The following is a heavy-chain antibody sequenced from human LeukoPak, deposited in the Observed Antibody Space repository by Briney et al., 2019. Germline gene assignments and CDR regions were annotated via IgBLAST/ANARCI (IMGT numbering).Heavy chain of an antibody. CDR1: GFTFSSTT. V-gene: IGHV3-23*01. CDR2: ITAIDGRT. Sequence: GGSLRLSCVASGFTFSSTTMGWVRQAPGRGLEWVSSITAIDGRTYYADSVRGRFTISRDNSKNTVYLQLNSLRAEDTAVYYCARSGNSYYDYVWGSYRPFDYWGQGTLVTVSS. J-gene: IGHJ4*02. CDR3: ARSGNSYYDYVWGSYRPFDY. D-gene: IGHD3-16*02.